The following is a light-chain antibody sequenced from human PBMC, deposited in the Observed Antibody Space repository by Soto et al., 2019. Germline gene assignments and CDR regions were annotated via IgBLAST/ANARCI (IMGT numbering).Light chain of an antibody. J-gene: IGKJ5*01. V-gene: IGKV3-11*01. CDR3: QQRSNWPPAIT. CDR2: DAS. CDR1: QSVTTY. Sequence: EVLLTQSQATLSLSPGETATLFCRASQSVTTYLAWYQQKPGQPPRLLIYDASNRATGIPARFSGSGSGTDFTLTLSSLEPEDFAVYYCQQRSNWPPAITFGQGTRLEIK.